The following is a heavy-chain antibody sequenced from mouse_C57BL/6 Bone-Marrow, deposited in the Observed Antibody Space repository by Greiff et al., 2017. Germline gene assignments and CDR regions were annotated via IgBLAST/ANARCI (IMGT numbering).Heavy chain of an antibody. V-gene: IGHV7-3*01. Sequence: EVQVVESGGGLVQPGGSLSLSCAASGFTFTDYYMSWVRQPPGKALEWLGFIRNKANGYTTEYSASVKGRFTISRDNSQSILYLQMNALRAEDSATYYCARYTGAYYFDYWGQGTTLTVSS. J-gene: IGHJ2*01. CDR1: GFTFTDYY. CDR2: IRNKANGYTT. CDR3: ARYTGAYYFDY.